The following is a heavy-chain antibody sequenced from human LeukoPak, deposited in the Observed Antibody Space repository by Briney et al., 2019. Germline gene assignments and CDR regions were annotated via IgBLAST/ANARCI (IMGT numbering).Heavy chain of an antibody. CDR1: GGSISSYY. CDR3: ARQYSSSTSFDP. V-gene: IGHV4-59*08. D-gene: IGHD6-13*01. J-gene: IGHJ5*02. Sequence: SETLSLTCTVPGGSISSYYWSWTRQPPGKGLEWIGYIYSSGSTNYNPSLKSRVTISVGTSKNQFSLKLSSVTAADTAVYYCARQYSSSTSFDPWAREPWSPSPQ. CDR2: IYSSGST.